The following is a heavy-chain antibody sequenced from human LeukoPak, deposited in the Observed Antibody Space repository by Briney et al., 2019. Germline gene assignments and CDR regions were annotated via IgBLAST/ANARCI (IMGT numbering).Heavy chain of an antibody. CDR1: GGSISSGGYS. D-gene: IGHD2-15*01. Sequence: TLSLTCAVSGGSISSGGYSWSWIRQPPGKGLEWIGYIYHSGSTYYNPSLKSRVTISVDRSKNQFSLKLSSVTAADTTVYYCARDGGYYYYGMDVWGQGTTVTVSS. J-gene: IGHJ6*02. CDR2: IYHSGST. CDR3: ARDGGYYYYGMDV. V-gene: IGHV4-30-2*01.